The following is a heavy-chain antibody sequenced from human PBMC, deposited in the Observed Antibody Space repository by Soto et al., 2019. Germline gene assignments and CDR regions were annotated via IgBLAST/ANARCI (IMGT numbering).Heavy chain of an antibody. CDR3: ARVGRDGYTYYFDY. CDR2: IYYSGST. Sequence: QVQLQESGPGLVKPSETLSLTCTVSGGSISSYYWSWIRQPPGKGLEWIGYIYYSGSTNYNPSLKSRVTISVDTSKYQFSLKLSSVTAADTAVYYCARVGRDGYTYYFDYWGQGTLVTVSS. V-gene: IGHV4-59*08. CDR1: GGSISSYY. D-gene: IGHD5-12*01. J-gene: IGHJ4*02.